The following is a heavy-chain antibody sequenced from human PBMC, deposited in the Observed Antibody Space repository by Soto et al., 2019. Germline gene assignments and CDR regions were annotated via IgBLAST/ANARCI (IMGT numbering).Heavy chain of an antibody. Sequence: SLRLSCAASGFTFSSYGMHWVRQAPGKGLEWVAVISYDGSNKYYADSVKGRFTISRDNAKNTVYLQMNSLRPEDTAVYYCGGDSSGYYYPDVFDIWGQGTMVTVSS. D-gene: IGHD3-22*01. CDR3: GGDSSGYYYPDVFDI. CDR1: GFTFSSYG. V-gene: IGHV3-30*03. CDR2: ISYDGSNK. J-gene: IGHJ3*02.